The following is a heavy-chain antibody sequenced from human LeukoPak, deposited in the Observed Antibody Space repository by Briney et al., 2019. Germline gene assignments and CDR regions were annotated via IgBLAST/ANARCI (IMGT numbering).Heavy chain of an antibody. Sequence: GGSLRLSCAASGFTFTTYWMSWVRQAPGKGLEWVANIKQDGSEKYYVDSVKGRFTISRDNAKNSLFLQINSLRAEDTAVYYCARLPAYCSSTSCYYDYWGQGTLVTVSS. CDR3: ARLPAYCSSTSCYYDY. D-gene: IGHD2-2*01. CDR2: IKQDGSEK. V-gene: IGHV3-7*01. CDR1: GFTFTTYW. J-gene: IGHJ4*02.